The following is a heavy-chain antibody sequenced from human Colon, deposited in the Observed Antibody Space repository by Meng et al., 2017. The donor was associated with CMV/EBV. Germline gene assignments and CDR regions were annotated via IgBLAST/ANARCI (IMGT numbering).Heavy chain of an antibody. CDR3: ARNAGYSSGWYVY. D-gene: IGHD6-19*01. CDR2: IYHSGST. Sequence: AGAGGSISSSDWWSWVRQPPGKGLEWIGEIYHSGSTNYNPSLKSRVTISEDKSKNQFSLKLSSVTAADTAVYYCARNAGYSSGWYVYWGQGTLVTVSS. J-gene: IGHJ4*02. V-gene: IGHV4-4*02. CDR1: GGSISSSDW.